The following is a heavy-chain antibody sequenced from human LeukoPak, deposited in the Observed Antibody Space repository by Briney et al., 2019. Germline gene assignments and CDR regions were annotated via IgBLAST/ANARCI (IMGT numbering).Heavy chain of an antibody. CDR2: ILYDGSNK. CDR1: GFTFRRCA. Sequence: GRSLRLSCAASGFTFRRCALHWVRQAPGKGLEWVAVILYDGSNKYYADSVKGRFTISRDNSKNTLYLQMNSLRAEDTAVYYCARTRYDSSGYYHSAPFDYWGQGTLVTVSS. D-gene: IGHD3-22*01. V-gene: IGHV3-30-3*01. CDR3: ARTRYDSSGYYHSAPFDY. J-gene: IGHJ4*02.